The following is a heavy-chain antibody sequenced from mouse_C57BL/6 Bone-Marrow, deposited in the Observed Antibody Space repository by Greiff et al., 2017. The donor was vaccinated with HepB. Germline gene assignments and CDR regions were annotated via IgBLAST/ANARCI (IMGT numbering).Heavy chain of an antibody. CDR2: IRSKSSNYAT. Sequence: EVQVVESGGGLVQPKGSLKLSCAASGFTFNTYAMHWVRQAPGKGLEWVARIRSKSSNYATYYTDSVKDRFTISSDDSQSMLYLQMNNLKTEDPSMYYCVRDRPSIDYDYDGAWFAYWGQGTLVTVSA. CDR1: GFTFNTYA. J-gene: IGHJ3*01. CDR3: VRDRPSIDYDYDGAWFAY. V-gene: IGHV10-3*01. D-gene: IGHD2-4*01.